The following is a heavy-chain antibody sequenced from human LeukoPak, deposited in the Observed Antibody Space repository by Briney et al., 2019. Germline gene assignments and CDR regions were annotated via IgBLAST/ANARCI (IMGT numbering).Heavy chain of an antibody. V-gene: IGHV3-30*02. D-gene: IGHD3-22*01. J-gene: IGHJ5*02. CDR2: IRYDGSNK. CDR1: GFTFSSYG. CDR3: ARDPYYYDSSGYYP. Sequence: PGGSLRLSCAASGFTFSSYGMHWVRQAPGKGLEWVAFIRYDGSNKYYADSVKGRFTISRDNAKNSLYLQMNSLRAEDTAVYYCARDPYYYDSSGYYPWGQGTLVTVSS.